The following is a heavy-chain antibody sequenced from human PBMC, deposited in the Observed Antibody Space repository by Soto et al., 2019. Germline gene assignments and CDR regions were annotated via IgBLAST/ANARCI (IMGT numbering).Heavy chain of an antibody. CDR3: ARREGGGSGYDWLGAYYFDY. CDR2: INHSGST. Sequence: QVQLQQWGAGLLKPSETLSLTCAVSGGSFSGYYWSWIRQPPGKGLEWIGEINHSGSTNYNPSLKSRVTISVDTSKNQFSLKLSSVTAADTAVYYCARREGGGSGYDWLGAYYFDYWGQGTLVTVSS. D-gene: IGHD5-12*01. J-gene: IGHJ4*02. V-gene: IGHV4-34*01. CDR1: GGSFSGYY.